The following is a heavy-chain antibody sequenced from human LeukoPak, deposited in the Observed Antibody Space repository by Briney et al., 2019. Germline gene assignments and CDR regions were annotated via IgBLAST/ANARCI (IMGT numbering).Heavy chain of an antibody. CDR3: ATSKGIPAAYDY. V-gene: IGHV1-8*03. D-gene: IGHD2-2*01. J-gene: IGHJ4*02. CDR1: GYTFTSYD. CDR2: MNPNSGNT. Sequence: ASVKVSCKASGYTFTSYDINWVRQATGQGLEWMGWMNPNSGNTGYAQKFQGRVTITRNTSISTAYMELSSLRSEDTAVYYCATSKGIPAAYDYWGQGTLVTVSS.